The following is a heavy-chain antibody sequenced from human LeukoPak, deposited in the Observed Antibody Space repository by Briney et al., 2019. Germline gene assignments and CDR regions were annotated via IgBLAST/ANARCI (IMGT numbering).Heavy chain of an antibody. J-gene: IGHJ3*02. CDR2: IGTAGDP. CDR3: ARGSCSGGSCYSPRALDI. V-gene: IGHV3-13*05. D-gene: IGHD2-15*01. Sequence: QPGGSLRLSCAASGFTFSTYDMHWVRPAAGKGLEWVASIGTAGDPYYAGSVKGRFTISRENAKNSLFVQMNSLRAGDTAVYYCARGSCSGGSCYSPRALDIWGQGTMVTVSS. CDR1: GFTFSTYD.